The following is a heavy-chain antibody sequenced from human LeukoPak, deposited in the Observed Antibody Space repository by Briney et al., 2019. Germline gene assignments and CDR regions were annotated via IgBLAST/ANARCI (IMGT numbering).Heavy chain of an antibody. CDR2: IYYSGST. D-gene: IGHD3-9*01. CDR1: GGSISSSSYY. CDR3: ARLPYDILTGYQSDY. Sequence: KPSETLSLTCTVSGGSISSSSYYWGWIRQPPGKGLEWIGSIYYSGSTYYNPSLKSRVTISVDTSKNQFSLKLSPVTAADTAVYYCARLPYDILTGYQSDYWGQGTLVTVSS. V-gene: IGHV4-39*01. J-gene: IGHJ4*02.